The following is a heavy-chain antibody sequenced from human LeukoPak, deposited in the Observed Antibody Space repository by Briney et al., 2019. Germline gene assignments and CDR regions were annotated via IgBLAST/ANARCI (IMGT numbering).Heavy chain of an antibody. J-gene: IGHJ4*02. CDR1: GLTFSNYV. V-gene: IGHV3-23*01. CDR3: AKVAKYYFDY. CDR2: ISGSGGST. Sequence: GGSLRLSCAVSGLTFSNYVMSWVRQAPGKGLEWVSAISGSGGSTYYADSVKGRFTISRDNSKNTLYLQMNSLRAEDTAVYYCAKVAKYYFDYWGQGTLVTVSS.